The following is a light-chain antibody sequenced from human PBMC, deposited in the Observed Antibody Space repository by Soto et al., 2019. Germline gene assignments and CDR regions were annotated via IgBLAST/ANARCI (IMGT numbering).Light chain of an antibody. CDR1: SSNIAGNT. J-gene: IGLJ1*01. CDR3: SSYTTSSTRV. CDR2: IND. Sequence: QSVLTQPPSLSGTPGQRVTISCSGSSSNIAGNTVHWYQHLPGTAPKLLIYINDQRPSGVPGRFSASTSGTSASLAISGLQSDDEADYYCSSYTTSSTRVFGTGTKLTVL. V-gene: IGLV1-44*01.